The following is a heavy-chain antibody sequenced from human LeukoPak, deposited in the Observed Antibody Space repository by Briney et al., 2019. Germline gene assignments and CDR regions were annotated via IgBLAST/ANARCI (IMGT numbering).Heavy chain of an antibody. D-gene: IGHD3-3*01. CDR2: INTNTGNP. CDR3: AKQYDFWSGYYKSYYYYYMDV. V-gene: IGHV7-4-1*02. CDR1: GYTFTSYA. Sequence: ASVKVSCKASGYTFTSYAMNWVRQAPGQGLEWMGWINTNTGNPTYAQGFTGRFVFSLDTSVSTAYLQISSLKAEDTAVYYCAKQYDFWSGYYKSYYYYYMDVWGKGTTVTVSS. J-gene: IGHJ6*03.